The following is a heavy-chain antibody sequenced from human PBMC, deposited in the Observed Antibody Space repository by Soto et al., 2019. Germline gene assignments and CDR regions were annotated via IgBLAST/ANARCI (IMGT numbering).Heavy chain of an antibody. V-gene: IGHV1-18*01. J-gene: IGHJ4*02. D-gene: IGHD4-17*01. Sequence: QVQLVQSGAEVKEPGASVKVSCKTSGYAFTSYSITWVRQAPGQGLTLLGWITTHNGRPNYVEGLQKRLTMTTDTSATTAYLELRSLRSDDTAIYYCARGDGFGDPFDHWGQGSLVTVAS. CDR3: ARGDGFGDPFDH. CDR1: GYAFTSYS. CDR2: ITTHNGRP.